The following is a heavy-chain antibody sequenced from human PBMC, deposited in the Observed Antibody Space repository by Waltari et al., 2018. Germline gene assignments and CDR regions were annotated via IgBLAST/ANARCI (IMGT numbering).Heavy chain of an antibody. Sequence: QVQLQQWGAGLLKPSETLSLTCAVYGGSFSGYYWSWIRQPPGKGLEWIGEINHSGSTNYNPSLKSRVTITRDMSTSTAYMERSSLRSEDTAVYYCAVAYYYDLWAFDIWGQGTMVTVSS. CDR2: INHSGST. J-gene: IGHJ3*02. CDR3: AVAYYYDLWAFDI. CDR1: GGSFSGYY. V-gene: IGHV4-34*01. D-gene: IGHD3-22*01.